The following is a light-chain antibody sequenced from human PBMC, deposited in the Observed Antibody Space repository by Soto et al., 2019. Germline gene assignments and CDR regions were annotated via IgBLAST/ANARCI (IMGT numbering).Light chain of an antibody. CDR3: QQSYSPPWT. V-gene: IGKV1-39*01. CDR2: AAS. CDR1: QGISNF. J-gene: IGKJ1*01. Sequence: IQLTQSTSTLSAAVGVRDTSTCRASQGISNFLAWYKQKPGKAPKLLIYAASTLQSGVPSRFSGSGSGTDFTLTISSLQPEDFATYYCQQSYSPPWTFGQGTKVDI.